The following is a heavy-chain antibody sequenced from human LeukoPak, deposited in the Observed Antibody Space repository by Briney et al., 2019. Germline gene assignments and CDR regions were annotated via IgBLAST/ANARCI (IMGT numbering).Heavy chain of an antibody. V-gene: IGHV4-59*08. CDR2: IYYSGST. D-gene: IGHD5-18*01. Sequence: SETLSLTCTVSGGSISSYYWSWIRQPPGKGLEWIGYIYYSGSTNYNPSLKSRVTISVDTSKNQFSLKLSSVTAADTAVYYCARHPIQLWLMGWYFDLWGRGTLVTVSS. J-gene: IGHJ2*01. CDR1: GGSISSYY. CDR3: ARHPIQLWLMGWYFDL.